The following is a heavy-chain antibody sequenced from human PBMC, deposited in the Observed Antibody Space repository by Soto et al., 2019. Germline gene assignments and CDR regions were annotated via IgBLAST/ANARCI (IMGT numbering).Heavy chain of an antibody. CDR3: ASTYGSGSYFSFDY. CDR1: GGTFSSFA. V-gene: IGHV1-69*06. D-gene: IGHD3-10*01. CDR2: IIPIFGTA. Sequence: QVQLVQSGAEVKKPGSSVKVSCKASGGTFSSFAISWVRQAPGQGLEWMGGIIPIFGTANYAQKFQGRVTSTADKSTSTAYMELSSLRSEDTAVYYCASTYGSGSYFSFDYWGQGTLVTVSS. J-gene: IGHJ4*02.